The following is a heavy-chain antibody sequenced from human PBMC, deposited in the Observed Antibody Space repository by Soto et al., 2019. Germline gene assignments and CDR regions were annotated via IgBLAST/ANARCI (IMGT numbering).Heavy chain of an antibody. CDR2: MNPSGTNT. D-gene: IGHD3-9*01. CDR3: ARYRTIAPLAFDI. CDR1: ELSFPTDD. V-gene: IGHV1-8*01. Sequence: AWVQVSCTSSELSFPTDDIIRVRPTSGQGLEWMGWMNPSGTNTGYTQKFQGRATFSWSTPTSTAYMELTSLRSEDTAVYYSARYRTIAPLAFDIWGQGTMVTVSS. J-gene: IGHJ3*02.